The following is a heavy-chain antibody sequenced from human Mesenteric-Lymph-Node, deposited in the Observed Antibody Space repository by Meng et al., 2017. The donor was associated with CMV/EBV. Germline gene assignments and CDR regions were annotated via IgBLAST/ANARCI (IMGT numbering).Heavy chain of an antibody. CDR2: IGSDDGRTK. J-gene: IGHJ4*02. CDR1: GFTFSSFA. V-gene: IGHV3-30*02. CDR3: ARDRLSIAVAAGVFDY. Sequence: GESLKISCAASGFTFSSFAMHWVRQAPGKGLEWVAYIGSDDGRTKYYPDSMRGRFTISRDNSKNMVYLQMNSLRSEDTAVYYCARDRLSIAVAAGVFDYWGQGTLVTVSS. D-gene: IGHD6-19*01.